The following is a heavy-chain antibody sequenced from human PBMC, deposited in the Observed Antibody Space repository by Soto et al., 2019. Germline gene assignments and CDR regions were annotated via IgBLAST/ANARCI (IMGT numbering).Heavy chain of an antibody. D-gene: IGHD3-22*01. J-gene: IGHJ5*02. Sequence: PSETLSLTCTVSGGSISSYYWSWIRQPPGKGLEWIGYIYYSGSTNYNPSLKSRVTISVDTSKNQFSLKLSSVTAADTAVYYCARDSSYYYDSSGYYYNWFDPWGQGTRVTV. CDR2: IYYSGST. CDR1: GGSISSYY. V-gene: IGHV4-59*01. CDR3: ARDSSYYYDSSGYYYNWFDP.